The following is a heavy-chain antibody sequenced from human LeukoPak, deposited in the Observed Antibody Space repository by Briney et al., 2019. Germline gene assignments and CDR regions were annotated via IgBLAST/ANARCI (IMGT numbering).Heavy chain of an antibody. CDR2: ISSSGSTI. V-gene: IGHV3-48*03. J-gene: IGHJ5*02. CDR3: AREGCGGGSCLGWFDP. CDR1: GFTFSSYE. D-gene: IGHD2-15*01. Sequence: GGSLRLSCAASGFTFSSYEMNWVRQAPGKGLEWVSYISSSGSTIYYADSVKGRFTISRDNAKNSLYLQMNSLRAEDTAVYYCAREGCGGGSCLGWFDPWGQGTLVTVSS.